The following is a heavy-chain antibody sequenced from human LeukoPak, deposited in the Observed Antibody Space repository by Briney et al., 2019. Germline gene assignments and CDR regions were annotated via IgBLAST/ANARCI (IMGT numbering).Heavy chain of an antibody. CDR2: ISDSGGTT. D-gene: IGHD4-17*01. Sequence: GGSLRLSCAASGFTFSTLAMGWVRQAPGKGLEWVSVISDSGGTTYYADSVKGRFTISRDNSKNTLYLQMNSLRAEDTAVYYCAKLPATTVTFYWYFDLWGRGTLVTVSS. CDR1: GFTFSTLA. CDR3: AKLPATTVTFYWYFDL. J-gene: IGHJ2*01. V-gene: IGHV3-23*01.